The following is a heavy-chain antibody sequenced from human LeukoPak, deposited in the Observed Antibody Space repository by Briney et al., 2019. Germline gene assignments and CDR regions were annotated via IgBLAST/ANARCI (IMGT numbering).Heavy chain of an antibody. Sequence: GGSLRLSCAASGFTFTTYAMSWVRQAPGKGLEWVSAITDSGDNTYYADSVKGRFTISRDNSKHTLYLQMNSLRAEDTAVYYCAKSQTDLASLGELTICYGMYVWGEGTTVTVSS. J-gene: IGHJ6*01. CDR2: ITDSGDNT. CDR3: AKSQTDLASLGELTICYGMYV. CDR1: GFTFTTYA. D-gene: IGHD3-10*01. V-gene: IGHV3-23*01.